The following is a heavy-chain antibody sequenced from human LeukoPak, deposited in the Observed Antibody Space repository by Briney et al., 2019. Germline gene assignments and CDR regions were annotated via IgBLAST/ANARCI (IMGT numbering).Heavy chain of an antibody. V-gene: IGHV4-59*01. CDR3: ARDHRYYDFWSGYSGRGSNWFDP. Sequence: SETLSLTCTVSGDSISGYYWSWIRQPPGKGLEWIGYIYYSGSTNYNPSLKSRVTISVDTSKNQFSLKLSSVTAADTAVYYCARDHRYYDFWSGYSGRGSNWFDPWGQGTLVTVSS. CDR2: IYYSGST. CDR1: GDSISGYY. D-gene: IGHD3-3*01. J-gene: IGHJ5*02.